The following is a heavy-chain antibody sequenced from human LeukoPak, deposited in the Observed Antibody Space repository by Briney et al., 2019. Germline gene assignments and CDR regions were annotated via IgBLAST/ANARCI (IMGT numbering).Heavy chain of an antibody. CDR1: GFTFSDYY. CDR2: ISSSSSYT. CDR3: ARWRFGDQSIDI. V-gene: IGHV3-11*06. D-gene: IGHD3-10*01. J-gene: IGHJ3*02. Sequence: GGPLRLSCAASGFTFSDYYMSWIRQAPGKGLEWVSYISSSSSYTNYADSVKGRFTISRDNAKNSLYLQMSSLRAEDTAVYYCARWRFGDQSIDIWGQGTMVTVSS.